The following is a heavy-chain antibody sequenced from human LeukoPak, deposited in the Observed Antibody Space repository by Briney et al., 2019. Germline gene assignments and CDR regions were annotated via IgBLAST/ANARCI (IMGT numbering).Heavy chain of an antibody. D-gene: IGHD3-3*01. J-gene: IGHJ5*02. V-gene: IGHV1-18*01. CDR3: ARDYFDFWSGYYSGGTNWFDP. Sequence: GASVKVSCKASGYTFTSYGISWVRQAPGQGLEWMGWISAYNGNTNNAQKLQGRVTMTTDTSTSTAYMELRSLRSDDTAVYYCARDYFDFWSGYYSGGTNWFDPWGQGTLVTVSS. CDR1: GYTFTSYG. CDR2: ISAYNGNT.